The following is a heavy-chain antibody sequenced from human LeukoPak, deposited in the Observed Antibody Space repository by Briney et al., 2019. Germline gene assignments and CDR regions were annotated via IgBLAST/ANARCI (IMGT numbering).Heavy chain of an antibody. J-gene: IGHJ4*02. D-gene: IGHD4-17*01. CDR1: GFTFSTYA. V-gene: IGHV3-30*04. CDR3: ARRMTAVTTILDY. Sequence: GGSLRLSCTASGFTFSTYAMHWVRQAPGTGLEWVAFISNDETTKYYADSVKGRFTISRDNSRNTLYLQMNSLRADDTAVYYCARRMTAVTTILDYWGQGTLVTVPS. CDR2: ISNDETTK.